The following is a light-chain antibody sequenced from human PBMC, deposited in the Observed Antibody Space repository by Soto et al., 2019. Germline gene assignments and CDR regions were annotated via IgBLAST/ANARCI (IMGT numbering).Light chain of an antibody. V-gene: IGKV3-15*01. Sequence: EIVMTQSPATLSVSPGERATLSCRASQSVSGNLAWYQQKPGQAPRLLIYGAATRAAGVPARFSGRGSGTEFTLTISSLQSEDFGVYYCQQYNNWPGTFGQGTKVDIK. CDR1: QSVSGN. CDR3: QQYNNWPGT. J-gene: IGKJ1*01. CDR2: GAA.